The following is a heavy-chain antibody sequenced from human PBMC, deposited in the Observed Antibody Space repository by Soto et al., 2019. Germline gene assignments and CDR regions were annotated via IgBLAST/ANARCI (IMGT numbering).Heavy chain of an antibody. V-gene: IGHV3-7*01. Sequence: GGSLRLSCEVSGFTFKTYWMGWVRQAPGKGLEWLANMNEDGSEIYYVASVKGRFAISRDNDENSLHLQMNYVSAEDTGVYFCVRDVGFDYANWGQGTLVTVSS. J-gene: IGHJ4*02. CDR3: VRDVGFDYAN. CDR2: MNEDGSEI. CDR1: GFTFKTYW. D-gene: IGHD3-16*01.